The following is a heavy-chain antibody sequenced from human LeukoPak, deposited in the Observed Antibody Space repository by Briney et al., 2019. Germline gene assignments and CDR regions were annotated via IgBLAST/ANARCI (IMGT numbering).Heavy chain of an antibody. V-gene: IGHV4-34*01. Sequence: SETLSLTCAVYGGSFSGYYWSWIRRPPGKGLEWIGEINHSGSANYNPSLKSRVTISVDTSKNQFSLKLSSVTAADTAVYYCARASYQLLLDYWGQGTLVTVSS. CDR3: ARASYQLLLDY. CDR2: INHSGSA. CDR1: GGSFSGYY. D-gene: IGHD2-2*01. J-gene: IGHJ4*02.